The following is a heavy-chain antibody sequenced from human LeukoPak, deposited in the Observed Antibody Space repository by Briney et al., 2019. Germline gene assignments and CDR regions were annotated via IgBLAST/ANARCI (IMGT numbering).Heavy chain of an antibody. CDR3: ARDLRRGMITGHDAFDI. D-gene: IGHD1-20*01. J-gene: IGHJ3*02. CDR1: GGSISSYY. Sequence: PSETLSLTCTVSGGSISSYYWSWIRQPPGKGLEWIGYIYYSGSTNYNPSLKSRVTISVDTSKNQFSLKLSSVTAADTAVYYCARDLRRGMITGHDAFDIWGQGTMVTVSS. V-gene: IGHV4-59*01. CDR2: IYYSGST.